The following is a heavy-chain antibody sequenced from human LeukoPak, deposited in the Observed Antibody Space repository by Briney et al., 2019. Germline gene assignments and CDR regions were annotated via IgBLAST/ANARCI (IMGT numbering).Heavy chain of an antibody. V-gene: IGHV4-39*01. D-gene: IGHD1-26*01. CDR1: GGSIRSSYYY. Sequence: SETLSLTCTVSGGSIRSSYYYWGWIRQPPGKGLEWIGSIYDSGSTYYNPSLKSRVTISVDTSKNQFSLKLNSVTAADTAVYYCARGGGSYYRALGHWGQGTLVTVSS. CDR3: ARGGGSYYRALGH. CDR2: IYDSGST. J-gene: IGHJ4*02.